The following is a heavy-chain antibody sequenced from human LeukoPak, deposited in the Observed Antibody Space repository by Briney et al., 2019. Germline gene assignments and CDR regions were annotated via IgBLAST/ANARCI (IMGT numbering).Heavy chain of an antibody. CDR3: ARETDSYGYHYFDY. J-gene: IGHJ4*02. D-gene: IGHD5-18*01. CDR2: INHSGST. V-gene: IGHV4-39*07. Sequence: SETLSLTCTVSGGSISSSSYYWSWIRQPPGKGLEWIGEINHSGSTNYNPSLKSRVTISVDTSKNQFSLKLSSVTAADTAVYYCARETDSYGYHYFDYWGQGTLVTVSS. CDR1: GGSISSSSYY.